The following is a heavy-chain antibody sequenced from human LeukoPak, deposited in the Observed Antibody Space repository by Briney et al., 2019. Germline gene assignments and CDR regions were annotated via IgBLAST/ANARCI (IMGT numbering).Heavy chain of an antibody. D-gene: IGHD5-24*01. V-gene: IGHV3-7*03. Sequence: GGSLRLSCAASGFTFSTYWMSWVRQAPGKGLEWVANINQDGSEKYFVDSVEGRFTTSRDNANNSLFLQMNSLRAEDTAMYYCATGYRTFDYWGQGTPVTVSS. CDR1: GFTFSTYW. J-gene: IGHJ4*02. CDR3: ATGYRTFDY. CDR2: INQDGSEK.